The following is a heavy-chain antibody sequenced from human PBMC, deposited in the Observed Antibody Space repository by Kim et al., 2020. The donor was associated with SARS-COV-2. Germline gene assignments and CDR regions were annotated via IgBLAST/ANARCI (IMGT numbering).Heavy chain of an antibody. CDR2: INTGNGYT. V-gene: IGHV1-3*04. CDR3: VREDRHSSTYNPTY. CDR1: GYTFTTYA. Sequence: ASVKVSCKASGYTFTTYAIHWVRQATGQRLEWMGWINTGNGYTIYSQKFQGRVTIARDTSVSTAYMELSSLRSEDTAVYYCVREDRHSSTYNPTYWDQGT. D-gene: IGHD6-13*01. J-gene: IGHJ4*02.